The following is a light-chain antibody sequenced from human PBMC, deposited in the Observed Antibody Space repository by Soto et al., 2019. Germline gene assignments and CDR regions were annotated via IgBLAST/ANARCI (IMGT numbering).Light chain of an antibody. V-gene: IGLV4-69*01. CDR3: QTWDTGISVV. CDR1: SGHSNYA. CDR2: LTKDGSP. Sequence: QLVLTQSPSVSASLGAWGKLTGTLSSGHSNYAIAWHQQQPEKGPRYLMKLTKDGSPSKGDGIPDRFSGSSSGAERYLTISSLQSEDESDYYCQTWDTGISVVFGGGTKVTV. J-gene: IGLJ2*01.